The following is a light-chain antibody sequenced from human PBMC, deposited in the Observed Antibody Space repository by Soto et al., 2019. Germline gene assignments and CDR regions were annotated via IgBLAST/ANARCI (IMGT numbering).Light chain of an antibody. CDR2: YDR. CDR1: NIGRKS. CDR3: QVYDSSSDHFV. Sequence: SYELTQPPSVSLAPGETASIACGGDNIGRKSVHWYQQKPGQAPVVVMYYDRDRPSGIPERFSGSNSGNTATLTISWVEDGDEADYYCQVYDSSSDHFVFGTGTKVTVL. J-gene: IGLJ1*01. V-gene: IGLV3-21*04.